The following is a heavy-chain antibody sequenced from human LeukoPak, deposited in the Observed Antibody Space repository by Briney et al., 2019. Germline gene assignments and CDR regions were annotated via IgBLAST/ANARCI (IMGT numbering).Heavy chain of an antibody. D-gene: IGHD3-22*01. CDR2: ISVYNGNT. V-gene: IGHV1-18*01. CDR1: GYTFSSYG. J-gene: IGHJ4*02. CDR3: ASTRAYDTSGYYFY. Sequence: ASVKVSRKASGYTFSSYGISWVRQAPGQGLEWMGWISVYNGNTNYAQKLQGRVTMTTDTSTSTAYMELRSLRSDDTAVYYCASTRAYDTSGYYFYWGQGTLVTVSS.